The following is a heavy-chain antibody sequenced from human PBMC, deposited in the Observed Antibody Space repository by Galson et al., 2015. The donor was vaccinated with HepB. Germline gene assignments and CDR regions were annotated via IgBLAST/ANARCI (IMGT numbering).Heavy chain of an antibody. D-gene: IGHD6-13*01. CDR1: GGTFSSYA. CDR3: ARDVTIAAAGPPAYFDY. V-gene: IGHV1-69*10. CDR2: IIPIFGIA. Sequence: SVKVSCKASGGTFSSYAISWVRQAPGQGLEWMGGIIPIFGIANYAQKFQGRVTITADKSTSTAYMELSSLRSEDTAVYYCARDVTIAAAGPPAYFDYWGQGTLVTVSS. J-gene: IGHJ4*02.